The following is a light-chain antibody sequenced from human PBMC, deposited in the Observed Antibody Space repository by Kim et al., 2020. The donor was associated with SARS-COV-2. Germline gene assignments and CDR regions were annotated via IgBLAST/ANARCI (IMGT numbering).Light chain of an antibody. CDR1: SGHISYA. Sequence: ASVKLTCTLSSGHISYAIAWHQQQPEKGPRYLMKLKSDGSHSKGDGIPDRFSGSTSGAGRYLTISSLQSEDEADYYCQTWGTGIRVFGGGTQLTVL. CDR2: LKSDGSH. V-gene: IGLV4-69*01. J-gene: IGLJ3*02. CDR3: QTWGTGIRV.